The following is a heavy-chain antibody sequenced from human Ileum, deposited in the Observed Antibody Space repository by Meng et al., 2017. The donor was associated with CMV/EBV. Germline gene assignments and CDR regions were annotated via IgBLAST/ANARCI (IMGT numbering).Heavy chain of an antibody. CDR3: TRGRVGDWGFDF. CDR1: GGSFSSFS. D-gene: IGHD1-26*01. CDR2: INHRGTT. J-gene: IGHJ4*02. Sequence: GQLHTGGRGLLKPSETLSLTCGVNGGSFSSFSWTWIRQPPGKGPEWIEDINHRGTTNYSPSLKSRVTISIDTSKKQFSLRLSSLTAADTAVYYCTRGRVGDWGFDFWGQGTLVTVSS. V-gene: IGHV4-34*01.